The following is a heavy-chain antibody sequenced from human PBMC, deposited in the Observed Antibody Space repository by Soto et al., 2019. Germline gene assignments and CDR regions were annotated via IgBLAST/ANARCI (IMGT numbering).Heavy chain of an antibody. J-gene: IGHJ3*02. D-gene: IGHD3-9*01. CDR2: ISHGENT. V-gene: IGHV4-30-2*01. CDR3: ARTPYDILTGRLDAFDI. Sequence: TLSLTCAVSGGSINNGGYSWSWLPQPPGKGLEWMGYISHGENTYYNPSLRSRVIMSIDKSKNHFSLGLKSVPAADTATYYCARTPYDILTGRLDAFDIWGQGTMVT. CDR1: GGSINNGGYS.